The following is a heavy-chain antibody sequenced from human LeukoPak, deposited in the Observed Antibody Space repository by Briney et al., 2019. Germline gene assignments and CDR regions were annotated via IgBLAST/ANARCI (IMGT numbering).Heavy chain of an antibody. V-gene: IGHV1-2*02. Sequence: ASVKVSCKASGYTFTGYYMHWVRQAPGQGLEWMGWINPNSGGTNYAQKFQGRVTMTRDTSISTAYMELSRLRSDDTAVYYCARTLSATDYDSSGYYTLFDYWGQGTLVTVSS. CDR2: INPNSGGT. J-gene: IGHJ4*02. CDR1: GYTFTGYY. D-gene: IGHD3-22*01. CDR3: ARTLSATDYDSSGYYTLFDY.